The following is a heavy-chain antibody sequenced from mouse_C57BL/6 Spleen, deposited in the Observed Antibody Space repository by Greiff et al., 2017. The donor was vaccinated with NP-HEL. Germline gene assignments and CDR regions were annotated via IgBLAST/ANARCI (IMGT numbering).Heavy chain of an antibody. D-gene: IGHD1-1*01. Sequence: LQESGAELARPGASVKLSCKASGYTFTSYGISWVKQRTGPGLEWIGEIYPRSGNTYYNEQFKGKATLTADKSSSTAYMELRSLTSEDSAVYFCATYYGSSDRYFDVWGTGTTVTVSS. V-gene: IGHV1-81*01. J-gene: IGHJ1*03. CDR2: IYPRSGNT. CDR1: GYTFTSYG. CDR3: ATYYGSSDRYFDV.